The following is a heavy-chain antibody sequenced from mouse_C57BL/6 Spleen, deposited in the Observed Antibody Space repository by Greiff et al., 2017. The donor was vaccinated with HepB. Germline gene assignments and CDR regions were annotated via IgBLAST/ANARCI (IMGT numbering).Heavy chain of an antibody. CDR1: GVDFSRYW. CDR3: AKNYYGSRYFDV. Sequence: AGGGVDFSRYWMSWVRRAPGKGLEWIGEINPDSSTINYAPSLKDKFIISRDNAKNTLYLQMSKVRSEDTALYYCAKNYYGSRYFDVWGTGTTVTVSS. V-gene: IGHV4-1*01. D-gene: IGHD1-1*01. CDR2: INPDSSTI. J-gene: IGHJ1*03.